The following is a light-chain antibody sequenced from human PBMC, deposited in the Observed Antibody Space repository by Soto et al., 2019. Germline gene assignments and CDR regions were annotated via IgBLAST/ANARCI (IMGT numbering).Light chain of an antibody. J-gene: IGKJ1*01. CDR2: GAS. CDR3: QQYGSSPQT. Sequence: IVMTHSPAALSVSPWERATLSCRASQSVSSNLAWYQQKPGQAPRLLIYGASTRATGIPARFSGSGSGTDFTLTISRLELEDFAVYFCQQYGSSPQTFGQGTKVDIK. CDR1: QSVSSN. V-gene: IGKV3-15*01.